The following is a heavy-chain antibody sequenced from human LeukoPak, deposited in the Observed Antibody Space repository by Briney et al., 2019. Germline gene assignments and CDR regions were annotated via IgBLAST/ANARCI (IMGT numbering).Heavy chain of an antibody. CDR3: ARDRYYWNVPLLN. V-gene: IGHV1-2*02. D-gene: IGHD1-20*01. Sequence: ASVKVSCKASGYTFTGYYMHWVRQAPGQGLEWMGWINPNSGGTNYAQKFQGRVTMTGDTSISTAYMELSRLRSDDTAVYYCARDRYYWNVPLLNWGQGTLVTVSS. J-gene: IGHJ4*02. CDR2: INPNSGGT. CDR1: GYTFTGYY.